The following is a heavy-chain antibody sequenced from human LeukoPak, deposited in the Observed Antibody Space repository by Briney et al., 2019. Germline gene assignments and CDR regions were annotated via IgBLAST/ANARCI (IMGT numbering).Heavy chain of an antibody. Sequence: SETLSLTCAVYGGSFSGYYWSWVRQPPGKGLEWIGDIFHSGSTNYNPSLKSRVTISLDTSSGQFSLKLSSVTAADTAVYYCARGSTIFWAWGQGTLVTVSS. J-gene: IGHJ5*02. CDR3: ARGSTIFWA. D-gene: IGHD3-9*01. CDR1: GGSFSGYY. V-gene: IGHV4-34*01. CDR2: IFHSGST.